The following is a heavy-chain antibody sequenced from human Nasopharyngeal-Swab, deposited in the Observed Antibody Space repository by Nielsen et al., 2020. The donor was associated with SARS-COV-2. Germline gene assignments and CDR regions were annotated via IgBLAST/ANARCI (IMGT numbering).Heavy chain of an antibody. D-gene: IGHD3-16*01. CDR3: AKEEAYYDTAFDY. CDR2: ISSSSSYI. J-gene: IGHJ4*02. CDR1: GFTFSSYS. Sequence: GESLKISCAASGFTFSSYSMNWVRQAPGKGLEWVSSISSSSSYIYYADSVKGRFTISRDNAKNSLYLQMNSLRAEDTAVYYCAKEEAYYDTAFDYWGQGTLVTVSS. V-gene: IGHV3-21*01.